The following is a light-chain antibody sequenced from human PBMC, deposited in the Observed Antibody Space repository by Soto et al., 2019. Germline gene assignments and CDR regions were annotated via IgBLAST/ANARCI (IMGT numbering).Light chain of an antibody. CDR3: HQYGSSPYT. Sequence: EIVLTQSPGTLSLSPGERATLSCRASQSVSSSYLAWYQQKPGQAPRLLIYGASSRATGIPDRFSGSGSGTDLTLTIRRLEPEDFAVYYCHQYGSSPYTFGQGTKLEIK. J-gene: IGKJ2*01. V-gene: IGKV3-20*01. CDR1: QSVSSSY. CDR2: GAS.